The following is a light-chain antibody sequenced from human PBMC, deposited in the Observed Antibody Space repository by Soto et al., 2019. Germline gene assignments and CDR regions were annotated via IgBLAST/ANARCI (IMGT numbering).Light chain of an antibody. CDR3: QQYSSSPWT. J-gene: IGKJ1*01. CDR2: GAS. V-gene: IGKV3-20*01. Sequence: EIVLTQSPGTLSLSPGERATLSCRASQSVSSSFLARYQQKPGQAPRPLIYGASSGAIGIPDRYSGSGSGTDFTLTISRLEPEASAVYYCQQYSSSPWTSGQGTKLEIK. CDR1: QSVSSSF.